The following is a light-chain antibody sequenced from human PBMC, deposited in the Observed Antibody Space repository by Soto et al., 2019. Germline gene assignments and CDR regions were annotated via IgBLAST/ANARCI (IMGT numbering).Light chain of an antibody. V-gene: IGLV2-14*01. CDR2: EVS. J-gene: IGLJ1*01. Sequence: VLTQPASVSGSPGQSITISCTGTSSDVGGYDYVSWYQHYPGRAPKFLIYEVSYRPSGVSNRFSGSKSGNTASLTISGLQSEDEGDYYCSSFTTTNTYVFGSGTKVTVL. CDR1: SSDVGGYDY. CDR3: SSFTTTNTYV.